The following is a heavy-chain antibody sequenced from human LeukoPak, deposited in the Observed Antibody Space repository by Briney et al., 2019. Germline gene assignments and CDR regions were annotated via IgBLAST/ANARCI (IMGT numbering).Heavy chain of an antibody. CDR3: ARGGGYDLDVFDY. CDR2: IKQDGSEK. D-gene: IGHD5-12*01. CDR1: GFTFSNYY. V-gene: IGHV3-7*01. J-gene: IGHJ4*02. Sequence: GGSLRLSFATSGFTFSNYYMSWVRQAPGKGREWVANIKQDGSEKYYVDSVKGRFTISRDNAKNSLYLQMNSLRAEDTAVYYCARGGGYDLDVFDYWGQGTLVTVSS.